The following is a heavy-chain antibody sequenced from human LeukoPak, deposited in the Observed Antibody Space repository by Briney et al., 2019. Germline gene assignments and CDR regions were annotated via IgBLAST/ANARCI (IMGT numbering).Heavy chain of an antibody. CDR1: GGSISSYY. V-gene: IGHV4-59*08. Sequence: SETLSLTCTVSGGSISSYYLSWIRQPPGKGLEWIGYIYYSGSTNYNPSLKSRVTISVDTSKNQFSLKLSSVTAADTAVYYCARRMIYYYGMDVWGQGTTLTVSS. CDR3: ARRMIYYYGMDV. J-gene: IGHJ6*02. D-gene: IGHD3-16*01. CDR2: IYYSGST.